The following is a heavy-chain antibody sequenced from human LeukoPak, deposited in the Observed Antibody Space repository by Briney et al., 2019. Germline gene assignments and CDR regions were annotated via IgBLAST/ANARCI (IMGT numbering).Heavy chain of an antibody. CDR2: IFPGDSDT. V-gene: IGHV5-51*01. CDR3: ARATAVVTTVSFDY. D-gene: IGHD4-4*01. J-gene: IGHJ4*02. CDR1: GYSFTSYW. Sequence: GESLKISCKGSGYSFTSYWIGGVRQMPGRGLEWLGFIFPGDSDTRYSPSFQGQGNISADKSINTAYLQWTSLKASDTAMYYCARATAVVTTVSFDYWGQGTLVTVSS.